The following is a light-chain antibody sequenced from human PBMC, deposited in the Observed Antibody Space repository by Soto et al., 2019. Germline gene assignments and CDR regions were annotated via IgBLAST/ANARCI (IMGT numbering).Light chain of an antibody. Sequence: DIVLTHSPGTLSLSPGERATLSCLARQSVSSSYLAWYQQKPGQAPRLLIYDASSRATGIPDRFSGSGSGTDFTLTISRLEPEDFVVYYCQQYGNSPITFGQGTRLEIK. V-gene: IGKV3-20*01. CDR3: QQYGNSPIT. CDR1: QSVSSSY. CDR2: DAS. J-gene: IGKJ5*01.